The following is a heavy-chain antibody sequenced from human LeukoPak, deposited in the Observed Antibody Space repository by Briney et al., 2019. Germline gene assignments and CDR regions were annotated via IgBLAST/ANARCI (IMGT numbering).Heavy chain of an antibody. CDR1: GYTFNNYY. CDR2: INPNSGDT. CDR3: ARVVGRRIDFDY. J-gene: IGHJ4*02. V-gene: IGHV1-2*02. Sequence: ASVKVSCKASGYTFNNYYMHWVRQAPGQGLEWMGWINPNSGDTNSAQKFQGRVTMTRDTSISTAYMELSRLRSDDTAVHYCARVVGRRIDFDYWGQGTLVTVSS. D-gene: IGHD2-15*01.